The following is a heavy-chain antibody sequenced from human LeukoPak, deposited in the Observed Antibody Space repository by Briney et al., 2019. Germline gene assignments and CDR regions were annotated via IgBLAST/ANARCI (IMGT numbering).Heavy chain of an antibody. D-gene: IGHD2-2*01. CDR2: IYSDGST. Sequence: PGGSLRLSCAASGFTISSDYMTWVRQAPGKGLEYVSIIYSDGSTYYADSVKGRFTISRDNCKNTLFLLMDSLRTEDTAVYYCARDVPAPHWGQGTLVTVSS. CDR3: ARDVPAPH. CDR1: GFTISSDY. J-gene: IGHJ4*02. V-gene: IGHV3-53*05.